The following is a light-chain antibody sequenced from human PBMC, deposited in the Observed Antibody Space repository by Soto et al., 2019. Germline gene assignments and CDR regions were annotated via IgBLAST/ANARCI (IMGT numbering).Light chain of an antibody. CDR1: SSDVGAYDF. V-gene: IGLV2-14*03. J-gene: IGLJ1*01. Sequence: QSVLTQPASVSGSPGQSIAISCTGTSSDVGAYDFVSWYQQHPDKAPKLMIYEVSNQPSGVSDRFSGSKSVNTATLTISGFQAEDEADYYCSSYTTSSTRDFGTGTKVPVL. CDR3: SSYTTSSTRD. CDR2: EVS.